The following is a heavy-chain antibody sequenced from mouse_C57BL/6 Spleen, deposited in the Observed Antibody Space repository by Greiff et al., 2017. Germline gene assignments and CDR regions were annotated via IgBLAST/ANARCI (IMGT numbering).Heavy chain of an antibody. V-gene: IGHV5-6*01. J-gene: IGHJ4*01. Sequence: EVKVVESGGDLVKPGGSLKLSCAASGFTFSSYGMSWVRQTPDKRLEWVATISSGGSYTYFPDSVKGRFTISRDNAKNTLYLQMSSLKSEDTAMYYLAREGKTGRGTLYYDAMDYWCQGTSVTVSS. CDR3: AREGKTGRGTLYYDAMDY. CDR2: ISSGGSYT. CDR1: GFTFSSYG. D-gene: IGHD4-1*01.